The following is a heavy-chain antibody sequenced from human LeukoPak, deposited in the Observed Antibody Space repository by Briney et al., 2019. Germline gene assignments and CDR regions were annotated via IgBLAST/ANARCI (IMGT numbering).Heavy chain of an antibody. D-gene: IGHD6-19*01. CDR3: ARDLRYSSAWRGSSLGF. CDR1: GYAFTGYY. V-gene: IGHV1-2*02. J-gene: IGHJ4*02. CDR2: INPNSGAT. Sequence: GASMKVYCKASGYAFTGYYVHWVRQAPGQGLEWMGRINPNSGATTYAQKFQGRVTMTRDTSISTAYMELSSLRSDDTAVYYCARDLRYSSAWRGSSLGFWGQGTLVTVSS.